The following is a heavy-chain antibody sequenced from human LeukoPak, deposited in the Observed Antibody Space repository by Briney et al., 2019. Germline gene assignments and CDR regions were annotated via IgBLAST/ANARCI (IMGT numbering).Heavy chain of an antibody. V-gene: IGHV4-39*07. CDR1: GGSISSSSYS. CDR3: ARGIRGYSYVI. J-gene: IGHJ4*02. CDR2: IYYNGNT. D-gene: IGHD5-18*01. Sequence: SETLSLTCTVSGGSISSSSYSWGWIRQPPGKGLEWIGSIYYNGNTYHNPSLKSRVTISVDTSKNQFSLKLSSVTAADTAVYYCARGIRGYSYVIWGQGTLVTVSS.